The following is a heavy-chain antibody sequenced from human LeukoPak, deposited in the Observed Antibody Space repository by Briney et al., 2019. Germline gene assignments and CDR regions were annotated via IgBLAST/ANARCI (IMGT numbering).Heavy chain of an antibody. V-gene: IGHV3-20*04. D-gene: IGHD1-26*01. Sequence: PGGSLRLSCAASGFIFDDYGMSWVRQAPGRGLEWVSGINWNGGSTIYADSVKGRFTISRDNAKNSLYLQMNSLRAEDTALYYCARGIVGATYPYYFDYWGQGTLVTVSS. CDR3: ARGIVGATYPYYFDY. CDR1: GFIFDDYG. J-gene: IGHJ4*02. CDR2: INWNGGST.